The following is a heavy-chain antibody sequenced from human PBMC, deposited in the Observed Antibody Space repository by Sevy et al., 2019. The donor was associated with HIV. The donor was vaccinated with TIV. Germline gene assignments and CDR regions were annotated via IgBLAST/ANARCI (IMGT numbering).Heavy chain of an antibody. CDR3: ARMGDWGAFRY. Sequence: GGSLRLSCAASGFTFSSYWMHWVRQAPGKGLVWVLRINSDGSSTSYADSVKGRFTISRDNAKNTLYLQMNSPRAEDTAVYYCARMGDWGAFRYWGQGTLVTVSS. CDR1: GFTFSSYW. CDR2: INSDGSST. D-gene: IGHD3-16*01. V-gene: IGHV3-74*01. J-gene: IGHJ4*02.